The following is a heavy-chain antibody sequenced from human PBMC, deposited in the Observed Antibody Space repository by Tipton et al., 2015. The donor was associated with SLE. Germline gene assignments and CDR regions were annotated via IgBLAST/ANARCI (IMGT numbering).Heavy chain of an antibody. D-gene: IGHD3-10*01. CDR3: AREGLRTSCYYYMDV. V-gene: IGHV4-59*01. CDR2: IYYSGST. J-gene: IGHJ6*03. Sequence: TLSLTCTVSGGSISSYYWSWIRQPPGKGLEWIGYIYYSGSTNYNPSLKSRVTISVDTSKYQFSLKLSSVTAADTAVYYCAREGLRTSCYYYMDVWGTGTTVPVSS. CDR1: GGSISSYY.